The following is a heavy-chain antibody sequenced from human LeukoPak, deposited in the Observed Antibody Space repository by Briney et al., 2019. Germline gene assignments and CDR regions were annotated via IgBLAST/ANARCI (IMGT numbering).Heavy chain of an antibody. CDR2: ISSSSSYI. CDR1: GFTFSSYS. J-gene: IGHJ4*02. Sequence: GGSLRLSCAASGFTFSSYSMNWVRQAPGKGLEWVSSISSSSSYIYYADSVQGRFTISRDNAKNSLYLQKNSLRAEDTAVYYCARVAAAGIGEDYWGQGTLVTVSS. CDR3: ARVAAAGIGEDY. V-gene: IGHV3-21*01. D-gene: IGHD6-13*01.